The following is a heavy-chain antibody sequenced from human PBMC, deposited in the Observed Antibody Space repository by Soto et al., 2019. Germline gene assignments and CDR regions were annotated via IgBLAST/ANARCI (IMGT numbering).Heavy chain of an antibody. Sequence: QVQLQQWGAGLLKPSETLSLTCAVYGGSFSGYYWSWIRQPPGKGLEWIGEINHSGSTNYNPSLKSRVTISVDTSKDQFSLKLSSVTAADTAVYYCAGGRHYYDSSGSLKNWGQGTLVTVSS. V-gene: IGHV4-34*01. CDR3: AGGRHYYDSSGSLKN. J-gene: IGHJ4*02. CDR2: INHSGST. CDR1: GGSFSGYY. D-gene: IGHD3-22*01.